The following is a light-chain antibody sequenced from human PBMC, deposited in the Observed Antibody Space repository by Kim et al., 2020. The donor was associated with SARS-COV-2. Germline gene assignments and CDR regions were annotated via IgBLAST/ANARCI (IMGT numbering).Light chain of an antibody. CDR3: QQYDTSLWT. CDR1: QSVGSNY. CDR2: GVS. Sequence: SPGERATLSCRASQSVGSNYLAWYQQKPGQAPRLLIYGVSSRPTGIPDRFSGSGSGTDFTLTIRRLEPEDFAMYYCQQYDTSLWTFGQGTKVDIK. V-gene: IGKV3-20*01. J-gene: IGKJ1*01.